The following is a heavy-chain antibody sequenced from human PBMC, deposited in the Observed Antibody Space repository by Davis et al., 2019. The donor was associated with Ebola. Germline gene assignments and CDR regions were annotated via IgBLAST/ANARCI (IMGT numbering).Heavy chain of an antibody. V-gene: IGHV3-7*01. CDR2: IKQDGSEK. D-gene: IGHD3-16*01. Sequence: GGSLRLSCAASAFTFSSYEMNWVRQAPGKGLEWVANIKQDGSEKYYVDSVKGRFTISRDNAKNSLYLQMNSLRAEDTAVYYCARDTWGAEVWGQGTLVTVSS. J-gene: IGHJ4*02. CDR1: AFTFSSYE. CDR3: ARDTWGAEV.